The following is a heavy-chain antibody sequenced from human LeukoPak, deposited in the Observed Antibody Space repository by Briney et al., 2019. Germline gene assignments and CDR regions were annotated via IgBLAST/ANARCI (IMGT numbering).Heavy chain of an antibody. J-gene: IGHJ4*02. CDR3: TTRLRYFDWTTYDFDY. CDR1: GFTFSSYT. D-gene: IGHD3-9*01. Sequence: PGGSLRLSCAASGFTFSSYTMHWVRQAPGKGLEYVSAISSNGGSTYYANSVKGRLTISRDDSKNTLYLQMNSLKTEDTAVYYCTTRLRYFDWTTYDFDYWGQGPVAAASS. CDR2: ISSNGGST. V-gene: IGHV3-64*01.